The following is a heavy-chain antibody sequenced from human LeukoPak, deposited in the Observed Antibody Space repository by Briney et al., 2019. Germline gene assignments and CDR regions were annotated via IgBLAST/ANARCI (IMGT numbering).Heavy chain of an antibody. Sequence: ASVKVSCKASGYTFTDYYMHWVRQAPGQGLEWMGIINPSGGSTSYAQKFQGRVTMTRDMSTSTVYMELSSLRSEDTAVYYCARDRLGSFYYMDVWGTGTTVTVSS. CDR2: INPSGGST. J-gene: IGHJ6*03. V-gene: IGHV1-46*01. CDR3: ARDRLGSFYYMDV. D-gene: IGHD2-15*01. CDR1: GYTFTDYY.